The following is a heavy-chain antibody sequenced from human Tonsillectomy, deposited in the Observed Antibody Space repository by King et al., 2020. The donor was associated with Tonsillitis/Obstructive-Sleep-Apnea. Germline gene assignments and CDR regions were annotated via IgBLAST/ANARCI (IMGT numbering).Heavy chain of an antibody. V-gene: IGHV4-59*01. CDR3: ARENGVVGATGAFDI. J-gene: IGHJ3*02. CDR2: IYYSGST. Sequence: QLQESGPGLVKPSETLSLTCTVSGGSISTYYWSWIRQPPGKGLEWIGYIYYSGSTNYNPSLKSRVTISVDTSKNQFSLKLSSVTAADTAVYYCARENGVVGATGAFDIWGQGTMVTVSS. D-gene: IGHD1-26*01. CDR1: GGSISTYY.